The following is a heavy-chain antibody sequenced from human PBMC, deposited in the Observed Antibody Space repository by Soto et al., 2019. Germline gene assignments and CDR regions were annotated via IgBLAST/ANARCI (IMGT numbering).Heavy chain of an antibody. J-gene: IGHJ6*03. CDR2: INDSGNI. D-gene: IGHD3-10*01. CDR1: GGSFSGYQ. Sequence: QVQLQQWGAGLLKPSETLSLTCAVYGGSFSGYQWSWIRQTPGKGLEWIGEINDSGNINYNPSLTSRVTILIDTPKKQISLRLRSVTAADTAVYYCARGLILWFGELSRRGGYYSYMDVWGKGTTVTVSS. CDR3: ARGLILWFGELSRRGGYYSYMDV. V-gene: IGHV4-34*01.